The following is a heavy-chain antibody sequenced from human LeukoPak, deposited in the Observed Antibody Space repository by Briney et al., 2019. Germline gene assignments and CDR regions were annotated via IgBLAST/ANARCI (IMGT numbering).Heavy chain of an antibody. Sequence: SETLSLTCAVYGGSFSGYYWSWIRQPPGKGLEWIGEINHSRSTNYNPSLKSRVTISVDTSKNQFSLKLSSVTAADTAVYYCARREGYYGGLDYWGQGTLVTVSS. D-gene: IGHD3-22*01. CDR2: INHSRST. J-gene: IGHJ4*02. CDR3: ARREGYYGGLDY. CDR1: GGSFSGYY. V-gene: IGHV4-34*01.